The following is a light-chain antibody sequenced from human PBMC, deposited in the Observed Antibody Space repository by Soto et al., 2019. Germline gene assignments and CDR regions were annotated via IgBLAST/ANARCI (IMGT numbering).Light chain of an antibody. V-gene: IGKV3-11*01. CDR2: DAA. CDR3: QQRSNWPLT. J-gene: IGKJ5*01. Sequence: EIVLTQSPATLSLSPGERATLSCRASQSVSNYLGWYQQKPGQAPRLLIYDAASRATGIPARFSGSWSGTDFTLTISSLEPEDFAIYYCQQRSNWPLTFGQGTGLEIK. CDR1: QSVSNY.